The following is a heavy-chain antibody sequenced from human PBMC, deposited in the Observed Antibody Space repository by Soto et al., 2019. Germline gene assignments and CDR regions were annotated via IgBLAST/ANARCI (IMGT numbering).Heavy chain of an antibody. V-gene: IGHV3-11*01. CDR3: AFFFFQAEDGIRDVRSVSAFLLNRSSDL. J-gene: IGHJ2*01. Sequence: KGLEWVAYISSSGSNIYYADAVKGRFTISRDNAKNSLYLQMNSLRAEDTAVYYCAFFFFQAEDGIRDVRSVSAFLLNRSSDL. D-gene: IGHD3-10*02. CDR2: ISSSGSNI.